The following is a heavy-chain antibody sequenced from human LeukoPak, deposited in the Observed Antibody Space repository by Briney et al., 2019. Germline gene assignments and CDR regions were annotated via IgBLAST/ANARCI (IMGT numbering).Heavy chain of an antibody. CDR3: TKELHVAVAVADYYYFYMDV. Sequence: GESLKISCAASGFAFTTFAMGWVRQSPGKGLEWLSTINGGGNTTFYADSVKGRFTISRDNSKNTLYLHMDSLRPDDTAIYYCTKELHVAVAVADYYYFYMDVWGRGTAVTVSS. D-gene: IGHD6-19*01. CDR1: GFAFTTFA. J-gene: IGHJ6*03. V-gene: IGHV3-23*01. CDR2: INGGGNTT.